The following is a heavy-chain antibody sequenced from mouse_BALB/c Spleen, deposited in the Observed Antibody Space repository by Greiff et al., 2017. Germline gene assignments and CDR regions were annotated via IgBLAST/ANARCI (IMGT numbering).Heavy chain of an antibody. Sequence: LQQPGSELVRPGASVKLSCKASGYTFTSYWMHWVKQRPGQGLEWIGNIYPGSGSTNYDEKFKSKATLTVDTSSSTAYMQLSSLTSEDSAVYYGTVLFDYWGQGTTLTVSS. J-gene: IGHJ2*01. CDR2: IYPGSGST. CDR1: GYTFTSYW. CDR3: TVLFDY. V-gene: IGHV1S22*01.